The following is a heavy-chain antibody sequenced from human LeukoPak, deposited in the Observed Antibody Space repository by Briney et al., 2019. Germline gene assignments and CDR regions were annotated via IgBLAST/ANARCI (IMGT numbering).Heavy chain of an antibody. CDR3: ARGKPRYCSSTSCPKNYFDY. Sequence: SETLSLTCAVYGGSFSGYYWSWIRQPPGKGLEWIGEINHSGSTNYNPSLKSRVTISVDTSKNQFSLRLSSVTAADTAVYYCARGKPRYCSSTSCPKNYFDYWGQGTLVTVSS. CDR1: GGSFSGYY. D-gene: IGHD2-2*01. V-gene: IGHV4-34*01. J-gene: IGHJ4*02. CDR2: INHSGST.